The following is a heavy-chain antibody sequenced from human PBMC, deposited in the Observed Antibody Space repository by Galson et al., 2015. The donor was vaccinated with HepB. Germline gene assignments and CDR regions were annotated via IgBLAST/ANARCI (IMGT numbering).Heavy chain of an antibody. V-gene: IGHV3-30-3*01. J-gene: IGHJ4*02. CDR2: ISYDGSNK. D-gene: IGHD2-2*01. CDR3: ARGPGYQLLSGFDY. CDR1: GFTFSSYA. Sequence: SLRLSCAASGFTFSSYAMHWVRQAPGKGLEWVAVISYDGSNKYYADSVKGRFTISRDNSKNTLYLQMNSLRAEDTAVYYCARGPGYQLLSGFDYWGQGTLVTVSS.